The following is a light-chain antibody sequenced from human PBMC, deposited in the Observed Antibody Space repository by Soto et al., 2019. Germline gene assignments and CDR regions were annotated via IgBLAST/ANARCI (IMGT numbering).Light chain of an antibody. V-gene: IGKV1-5*01. Sequence: GDRVTITFRASQSIRYYLAWYQQMPGKAPKLLIYGASSLQSGVPSRFSGSGSGTEFTLTISSLQPDDFATYFCQHHNSYSQTFGQGTKVDIK. CDR3: QHHNSYSQT. J-gene: IGKJ1*01. CDR2: GAS. CDR1: QSIRYY.